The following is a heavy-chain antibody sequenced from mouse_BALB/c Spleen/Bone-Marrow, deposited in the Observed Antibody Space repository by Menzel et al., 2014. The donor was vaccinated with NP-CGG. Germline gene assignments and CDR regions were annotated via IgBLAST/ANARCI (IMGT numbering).Heavy chain of an antibody. Sequence: EVKLMESGPSLVKPSQTLSLTCSVTGDSITSGYWNWIRKFPGNKLEYMGYISYSGSTYYNQSLKSQISITRDTSKNQYYLQLKPVTTEDTATYYCARFGYDYALDYWGQGTSVTVSS. CDR2: ISYSGST. J-gene: IGHJ4*01. CDR1: GDSITSGY. CDR3: ARFGYDYALDY. D-gene: IGHD2-2*01. V-gene: IGHV3-8*02.